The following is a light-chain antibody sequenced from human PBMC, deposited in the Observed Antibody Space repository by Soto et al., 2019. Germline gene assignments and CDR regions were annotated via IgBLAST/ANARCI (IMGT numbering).Light chain of an antibody. V-gene: IGKV1-39*01. CDR2: AAS. CDR3: QQYNGLIT. Sequence: DIQMTQSPSSLSASVGDRVTITCRASQSISSYLNWYQQKPGRAPKLLIYAASSLQSGVPSRFSGSGSGTDFTLTISSLQPDDFATYYCQQYNGLITFGQGTRLAI. CDR1: QSISSY. J-gene: IGKJ5*01.